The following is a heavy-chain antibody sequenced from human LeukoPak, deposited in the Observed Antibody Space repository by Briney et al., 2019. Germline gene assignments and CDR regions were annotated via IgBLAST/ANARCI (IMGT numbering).Heavy chain of an antibody. CDR3: ATDIAAAGHYGMDV. J-gene: IGHJ6*02. CDR1: GYTFNNHY. Sequence: ASVKVPCKASGYTFNNHYMYWVRQAPGQGLEWMGVINPSGGSTSYAQKFQGRVTMTRDTSTRTVYMEVNSLRSEDTAVYYCATDIAAAGHYGMDVWGQGTTVTVSS. D-gene: IGHD6-13*01. V-gene: IGHV1-46*02. CDR2: INPSGGST.